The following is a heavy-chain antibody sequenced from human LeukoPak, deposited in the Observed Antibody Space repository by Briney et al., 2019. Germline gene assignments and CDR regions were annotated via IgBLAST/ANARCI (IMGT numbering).Heavy chain of an antibody. CDR1: GLPFNTYG. J-gene: IGHJ4*02. CDR2: IWYDGSKK. D-gene: IGHD1-26*01. CDR3: ATSSGGSDHDYFDY. V-gene: IGHV3-33*01. Sequence: GGSLRLSCAVSGLPFNTYGMHWVRQAPGKGLEWVAVIWYDGSKKYYADSVKGRFTISRDNSKNILYLQMSSLSAEDTAVYYCATSSGGSDHDYFDYWSQGTLVTVSS.